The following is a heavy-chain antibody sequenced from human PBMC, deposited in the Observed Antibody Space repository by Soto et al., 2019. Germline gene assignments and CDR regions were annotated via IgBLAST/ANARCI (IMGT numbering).Heavy chain of an antibody. CDR2: IYYSGST. CDR3: ARGGGYYDFIDV. D-gene: IGHD3-3*01. V-gene: IGHV4-59*01. CDR1: GGSISSYY. Sequence: PSETLSLTCTVSGGSISSYYWSWIRQPPGKGLEWIGYIYYSGSTNYNPSLKSRVTISVDTSKNQFSLKLSSVTAADTAVYYCARGGGYYDFIDVRGQGTTVTVSS. J-gene: IGHJ6*02.